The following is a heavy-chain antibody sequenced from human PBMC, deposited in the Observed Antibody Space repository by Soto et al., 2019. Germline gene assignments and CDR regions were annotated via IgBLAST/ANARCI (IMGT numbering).Heavy chain of an antibody. D-gene: IGHD3-22*01. CDR1: GGSISSGGYY. J-gene: IGHJ4*02. Sequence: QVQLQESGPGLVKPSQTLSLTGTVSGGSISSGGYYWSWIRQHPGKGLEWIGYIYYSGSTYYNPSLKCRVTISVDTSKNQFSLKLSSVTAADTAVYYCARDDDSSGYYLNWGQGTLVTVSS. CDR3: ARDDDSSGYYLN. CDR2: IYYSGST. V-gene: IGHV4-31*03.